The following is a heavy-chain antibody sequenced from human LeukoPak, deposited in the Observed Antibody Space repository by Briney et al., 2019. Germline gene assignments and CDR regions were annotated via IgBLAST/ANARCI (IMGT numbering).Heavy chain of an antibody. Sequence: GGSLRLSCAASGFTFSNYWMSWVRQTPGKGLEWVATIEQDGSEKYYVDSVKGRFTISRDNAKKSLFLQMNSLRAEATAVYYCAKWYYDSSGYLAPGYYFDYWGQGTLVTVSS. CDR2: IEQDGSEK. J-gene: IGHJ4*02. V-gene: IGHV3-7*03. D-gene: IGHD3-22*01. CDR3: AKWYYDSSGYLAPGYYFDY. CDR1: GFTFSNYW.